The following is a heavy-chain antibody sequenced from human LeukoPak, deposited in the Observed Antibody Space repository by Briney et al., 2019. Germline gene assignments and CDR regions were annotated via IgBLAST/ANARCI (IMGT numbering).Heavy chain of an antibody. CDR3: ARAVGVYRPPTYYFDY. J-gene: IGHJ4*02. D-gene: IGHD3-16*01. CDR1: GYTFTGYY. Sequence: GASVKVSCKASGYTFTGYYMHWVRQAPGQGLEWMGWINPNSGGTNYAQKFQGRVTMTRDTSISTAYMELSRLRSDDTAVYYCARAVGVYRPPTYYFDYWGQGTLVTVSS. V-gene: IGHV1-2*02. CDR2: INPNSGGT.